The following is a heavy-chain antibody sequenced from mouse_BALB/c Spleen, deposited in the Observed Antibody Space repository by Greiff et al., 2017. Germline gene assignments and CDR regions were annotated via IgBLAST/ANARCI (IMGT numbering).Heavy chain of an antibody. D-gene: IGHD4-1*02. V-gene: IGHV5-6*01. CDR3: ARHQLGRYFDV. Sequence: ESGGDLVKPGGSLKLSCAASGFTFSSYGMSWVRQTPDKRLEWVATISSGGSYTYYPDSVKGRFTISRDNAKNTLYLQMSSLKSEDTAMYYCARHQLGRYFDVWGAGTTVTVSS. J-gene: IGHJ1*01. CDR2: ISSGGSYT. CDR1: GFTFSSYG.